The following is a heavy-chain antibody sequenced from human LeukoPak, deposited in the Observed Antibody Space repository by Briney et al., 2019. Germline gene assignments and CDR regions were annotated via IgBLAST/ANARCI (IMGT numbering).Heavy chain of an antibody. CDR2: MWYDGSRE. J-gene: IGHJ4*02. CDR3: ARDLSFGSLDF. D-gene: IGHD1-26*01. V-gene: IGHV3-33*01. CDR1: GFILSTHC. Sequence: PGGSLRLSCAAAGFILSTHCMRWVRQPPRKWREWVAGMWYDGSREEYADSVKGRFTISRDMSKNTLNLQMNSLRVEDTAMFYCARDLSFGSLDFRGQGTLVTVSS.